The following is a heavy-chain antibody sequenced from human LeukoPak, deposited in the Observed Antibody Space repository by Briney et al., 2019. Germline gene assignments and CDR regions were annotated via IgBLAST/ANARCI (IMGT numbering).Heavy chain of an antibody. V-gene: IGHV1-18*01. Sequence: GASVKVPCKASGYTFTSYGISWVRQAPGQGLEWMGWISAYNGNTNYAQKLQGRVTMTTDTSTSTAYMELRSLRSDDTAVYYCARAELYSSGWYYDYWGQGTLVTVSS. CDR2: ISAYNGNT. D-gene: IGHD6-19*01. J-gene: IGHJ4*02. CDR3: ARAELYSSGWYYDY. CDR1: GYTFTSYG.